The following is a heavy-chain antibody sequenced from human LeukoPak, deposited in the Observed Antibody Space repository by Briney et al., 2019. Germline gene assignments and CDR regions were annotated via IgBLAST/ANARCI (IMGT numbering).Heavy chain of an antibody. D-gene: IGHD6-19*01. J-gene: IGHJ4*02. Sequence: GGSLRLSCAGSGFTFSSYAMSWVRQAPGKGLEWVANIKQDGSEKYYVDSVKGRFTISRDNAKNSLYLQMNSLRAEDTAVYYCASQYSSGWYGGWGQGTLVTVSS. CDR2: IKQDGSEK. CDR3: ASQYSSGWYGG. CDR1: GFTFSSYA. V-gene: IGHV3-7*01.